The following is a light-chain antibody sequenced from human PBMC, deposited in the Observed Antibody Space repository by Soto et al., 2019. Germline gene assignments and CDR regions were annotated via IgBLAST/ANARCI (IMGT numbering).Light chain of an antibody. CDR3: CSYADSSRIYV. J-gene: IGLJ1*01. Sequence: QSALTQPASVSGSPGQSITISCTGTSSDVGSYNLVSWYQQHPGKAPKLMIYEGSKRPSGIYNRFSGSKSGKTASLTISGLQAEDVAEYYCCSYADSSRIYVFGSGTKLTVL. CDR1: SSDVGSYNL. V-gene: IGLV2-23*01. CDR2: EGS.